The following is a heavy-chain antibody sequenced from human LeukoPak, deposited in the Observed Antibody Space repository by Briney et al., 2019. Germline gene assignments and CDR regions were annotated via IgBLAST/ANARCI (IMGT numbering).Heavy chain of an antibody. D-gene: IGHD2-15*01. CDR3: ARGCSGGSCYSGYYYYYMDV. V-gene: IGHV1-46*01. J-gene: IGHJ6*03. Sequence: ASVTVSFKASGYTLTSYYMHWVRQAPGQGLEWMGIINHSGGSTSYAQKFQGRVIMTRDMSTSTVYMELSSLRSEDTAVYYCARGCSGGSCYSGYYYYYMDVWGKGTTVTVSS. CDR2: INHSGGST. CDR1: GYTLTSYY.